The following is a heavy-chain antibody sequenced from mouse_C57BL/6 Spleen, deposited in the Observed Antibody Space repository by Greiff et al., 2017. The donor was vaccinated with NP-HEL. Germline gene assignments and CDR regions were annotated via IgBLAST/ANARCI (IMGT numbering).Heavy chain of an antibody. CDR1: GYTFTSYW. J-gene: IGHJ2*01. CDR2: IDPSDSYT. V-gene: IGHV1-69*01. D-gene: IGHD5-1*01. CDR3: ARNSTGDYFDY. Sequence: QVQLQQPGAELVMPGASVKLSCKASGYTFTSYWMHWVKQRPGQGLEWIGEIDPSDSYTNYNQKFKGKSTLTVDKSSSTAYMQRSSLTSEDSAVYYCARNSTGDYFDYWGQGTTLTVSS.